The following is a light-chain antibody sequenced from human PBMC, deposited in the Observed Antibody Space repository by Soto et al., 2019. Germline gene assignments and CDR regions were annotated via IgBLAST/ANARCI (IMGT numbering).Light chain of an antibody. CDR1: QSVDIS. CDR3: HQYRSWPRT. CDR2: GAS. V-gene: IGKV3-15*01. Sequence: EIVLTQSPATLSVSPGERVTLSCRASQSVDISLAWYQQKPGQAPRLLIYGASNRATDMPGTFSGRGSGTEFTLTISSLRPEDFAVYYCHQYRSWPRTFGQGTKVDSK. J-gene: IGKJ1*01.